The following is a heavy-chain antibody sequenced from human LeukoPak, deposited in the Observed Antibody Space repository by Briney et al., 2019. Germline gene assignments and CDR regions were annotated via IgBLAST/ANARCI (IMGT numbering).Heavy chain of an antibody. Sequence: GASVKVSCKASGYTFIAYYMHWVRQAPGQGLEWMGWINPNSGGTNYAQKFQGRVTMTRDTSISTAYMELSRLRSDDTAVYYCAREDRHGFNRVEGAFDIWGQGTMVTVSS. CDR3: AREDRHGFNRVEGAFDI. J-gene: IGHJ3*02. D-gene: IGHD5-24*01. CDR1: GYTFIAYY. V-gene: IGHV1-2*02. CDR2: INPNSGGT.